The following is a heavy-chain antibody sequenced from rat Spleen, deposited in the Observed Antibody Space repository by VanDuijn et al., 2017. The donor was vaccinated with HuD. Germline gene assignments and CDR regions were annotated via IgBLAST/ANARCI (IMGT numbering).Heavy chain of an antibody. CDR1: GFTFSNYY. Sequence: EVQLVESGGGLVQPGRSMKVSCAASGFTFSNYYMAWVRQAPTKGLEWVASISTGGGNTYYRDSVKGRFTISRDNAKSTLYLQMDSLRSEDTATYYCARRGADYWGQGVMVTVSS. CDR2: ISTGGGNT. J-gene: IGHJ2*01. CDR3: ARRGADY. D-gene: IGHD5-1*01. V-gene: IGHV5-25*01.